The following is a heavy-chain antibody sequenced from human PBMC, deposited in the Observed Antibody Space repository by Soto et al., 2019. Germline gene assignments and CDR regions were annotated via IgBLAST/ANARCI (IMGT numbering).Heavy chain of an antibody. V-gene: IGHV3-33*01. CDR2: IWYDGSVE. J-gene: IGHJ4*02. CDR3: ARDGELRLVGNYFDL. Sequence: QVQLVESGGGVVQPGRSLRLSCAASGFIFSDYGIHWVRQAPGKGLEWVALIWYDGSVEYYADSVKGRFTISRDTSKKTVFLQMNSLRADDTAVYYCARDGELRLVGNYFDLWGKGTQVTVSA. D-gene: IGHD1-26*01. CDR1: GFIFSDYG.